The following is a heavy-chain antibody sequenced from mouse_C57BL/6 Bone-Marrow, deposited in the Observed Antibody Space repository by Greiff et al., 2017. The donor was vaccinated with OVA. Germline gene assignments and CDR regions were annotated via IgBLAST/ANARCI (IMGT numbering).Heavy chain of an antibody. J-gene: IGHJ2*01. CDR2: INPNNGGT. CDR3: ARWDYDYSLFDY. CDR1: GYTFTDYN. V-gene: IGHV1-18*01. D-gene: IGHD2-4*01. Sequence: EVQLQQSGPELVKPGASVKIPCKASGYTFTDYNMDWVKQSHGKSLEWIGDINPNNGGTIYNQKFKGKATLTVDKSSSTAYMELRSLTSEDTAVYYCARWDYDYSLFDYWGQGTTLTVSS.